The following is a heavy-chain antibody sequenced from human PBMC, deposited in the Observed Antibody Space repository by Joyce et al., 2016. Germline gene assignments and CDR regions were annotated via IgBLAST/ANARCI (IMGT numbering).Heavy chain of an antibody. CDR1: GYRFTNYW. J-gene: IGHJ4*02. D-gene: IGHD1-26*01. Sequence: EVQLVQYGAEVKKPGESLRISCKGSGYRFTNYWISWVRQLPGKGLEWMGRIDPTDSYTDHSPSLRGHVTISADKSISTAYLQWSSLKTSDTAMYYCARDYYGESDYWGQGTLVTVSS. CDR3: ARDYYGESDY. CDR2: IDPTDSYT. V-gene: IGHV5-10-1*03.